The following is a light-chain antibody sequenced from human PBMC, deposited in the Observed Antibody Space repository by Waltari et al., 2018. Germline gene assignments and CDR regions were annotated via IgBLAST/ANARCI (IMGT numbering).Light chain of an antibody. V-gene: IGLV1-40*01. CDR3: QSYDSSLSGSV. Sequence: QSVLTQPPSVSGAPGQRVTISCTGSTSNIGADYGVHWYQQVPGTAPKFLIYRNTNRPSGGPDRFSGSKSGTSASLAITGLQAEDEADYYCQSYDSSLSGSVFGGGTKLTVL. J-gene: IGLJ3*02. CDR1: TSNIGADYG. CDR2: RNT.